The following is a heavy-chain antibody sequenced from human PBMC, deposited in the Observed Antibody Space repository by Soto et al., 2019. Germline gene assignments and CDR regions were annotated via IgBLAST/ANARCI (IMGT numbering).Heavy chain of an antibody. Sequence: ASVKVSCKASGYTFTGYYMHWVRQAPGQGLEWMGWINPNSGGTNYAQKFQGRVTMTRDTSISTAYMELSRLRSDDTAVYYCARVLTYGSGSYYKGGWFDPRGQGPLVTVSS. CDR1: GYTFTGYY. V-gene: IGHV1-2*02. D-gene: IGHD3-10*01. J-gene: IGHJ5*02. CDR3: ARVLTYGSGSYYKGGWFDP. CDR2: INPNSGGT.